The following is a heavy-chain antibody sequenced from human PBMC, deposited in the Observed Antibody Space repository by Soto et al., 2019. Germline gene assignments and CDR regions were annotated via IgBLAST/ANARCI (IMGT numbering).Heavy chain of an antibody. CDR3: ARDRYCSNGSCRFFDY. D-gene: IGHD2-15*01. CDR1: GFTFSAYW. Sequence: GGSLRLSCAASGFTFSAYWMAWVRQAPGKGLEWVANVNQDGVEKYYVDSLKGRFTISRDNAKNSLHLEINSLRAEDTAVYYCARDRYCSNGSCRFFDYWGQGAPVTVSS. V-gene: IGHV3-7*01. CDR2: VNQDGVEK. J-gene: IGHJ4*02.